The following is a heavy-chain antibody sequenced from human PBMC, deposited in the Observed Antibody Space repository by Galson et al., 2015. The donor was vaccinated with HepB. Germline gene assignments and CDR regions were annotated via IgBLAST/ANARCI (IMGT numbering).Heavy chain of an antibody. CDR2: LSGSGGST. CDR1: GFTFSTYA. D-gene: IGHD6-19*01. V-gene: IGHV3-23*01. J-gene: IGHJ6*02. Sequence: SLRLSCAASGFTFSTYAMSWVRQAPGKGLEWVSGLSGSGGSTYYADSVQGRFTISRDNSKNTLYLQMNSLRAEDTAVYYCAKDLTVPGKSLRYYGMEVWGQGTTVTVSS. CDR3: AKDLTVPGKSLRYYGMEV.